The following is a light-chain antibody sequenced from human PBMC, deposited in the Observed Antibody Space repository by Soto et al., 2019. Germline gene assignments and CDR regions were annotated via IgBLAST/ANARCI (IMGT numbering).Light chain of an antibody. CDR3: SSYTNSSPFV. CDR1: SSDVGGYNY. J-gene: IGLJ1*01. Sequence: QSVLTQPASVSGSPGQSITFSCTGTSSDVGGYNYVSWYQQHPGKAPKLMIYDVSNWPSGVSNRFSGSKSGNTASLTISGLQAEDEADYYCSSYTNSSPFVFGTGTKVTVL. V-gene: IGLV2-14*01. CDR2: DVS.